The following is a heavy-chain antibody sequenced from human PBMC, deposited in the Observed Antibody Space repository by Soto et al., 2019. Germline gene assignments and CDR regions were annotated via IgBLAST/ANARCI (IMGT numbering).Heavy chain of an antibody. CDR3: ARTTYSGYDSYYGMDV. J-gene: IGHJ6*02. D-gene: IGHD5-12*01. CDR2: INPNSGGT. Sequence: QVQLVQSGAEVKKPGASVKVSCKASGYTFTGYYMHWVRQAPGQGLEWMGWINPNSGGTNYAQKFQGWVTMTRDTSISTAYMELSRLRSDDTAVYYCARTTYSGYDSYYGMDVWGQGTTVTGSS. V-gene: IGHV1-2*04. CDR1: GYTFTGYY.